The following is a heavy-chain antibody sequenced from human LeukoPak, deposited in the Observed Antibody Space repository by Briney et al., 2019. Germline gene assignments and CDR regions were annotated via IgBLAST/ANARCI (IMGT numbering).Heavy chain of an antibody. CDR1: GGSISSGGYS. Sequence: SETLSLTCAVSGGSISSGGYSWSWIRQPPGKGLEWIGYISHSGSTYYNPSLRSRVTISVDRSKNQFSLKLSSVTAADTAVYLLGGPGIGDGFYIWGQGKNVTVSS. CDR3: GGPGIGDGFYI. J-gene: IGHJ3*02. V-gene: IGHV4-30-2*01. CDR2: ISHSGST. D-gene: IGHD3-16*01.